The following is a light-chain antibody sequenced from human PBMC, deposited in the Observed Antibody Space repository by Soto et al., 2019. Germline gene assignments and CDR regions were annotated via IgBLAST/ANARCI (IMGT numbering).Light chain of an antibody. CDR2: DVA. V-gene: IGLV2-14*03. J-gene: IGLJ1*01. CDR3: VSYTSSTTYV. Sequence: QSALTQPASVSDSPGQSITSSRTGTSSDVGGSNFVSWYQQHPGKPPKLIIYDVANRPSGVSNRFSGSKSGSTASLIISRLQTEDEAEYYCVSYTSSTTYVFGTGTKLTVL. CDR1: SSDVGGSNF.